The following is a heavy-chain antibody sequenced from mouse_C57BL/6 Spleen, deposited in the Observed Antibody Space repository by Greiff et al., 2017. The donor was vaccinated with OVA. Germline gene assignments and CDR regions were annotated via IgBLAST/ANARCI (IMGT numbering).Heavy chain of an antibody. CDR2: ISSGSSTI. CDR3: ARNDDYRFAY. J-gene: IGHJ3*01. Sequence: EVKLEESGGGLVKPGGSLKLSCAASGFTFSDYGMHWVRQAPEKGLEWVAYISSGSSTIYYADTVKGRFTISRDNAKNTLFLQMTSLRSEDTAMYYCARNDDYRFAYWGQGTLVTVSA. D-gene: IGHD2-3*01. V-gene: IGHV5-17*01. CDR1: GFTFSDYG.